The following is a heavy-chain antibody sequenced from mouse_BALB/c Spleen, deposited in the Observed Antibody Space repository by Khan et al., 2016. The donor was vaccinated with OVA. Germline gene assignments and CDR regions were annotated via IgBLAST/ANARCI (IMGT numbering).Heavy chain of an antibody. CDR1: GYTFTTYT. V-gene: IGHV1-4*01. D-gene: IGHD2-3*01. CDR2: MNPSSDYT. J-gene: IGHJ4*01. CDR3: ARKRSDGYPDGMDY. Sequence: QVQLKQSGAELARPGASVKMSCKASGYTFTTYTIHWVKQRPGQGLEWIGYMNPSSDYTNYNQKFKDKATLTADKSSSTAYMQLSTLTSEDSAVYYCARKRSDGYPDGMDYWGQGTSVTVSS.